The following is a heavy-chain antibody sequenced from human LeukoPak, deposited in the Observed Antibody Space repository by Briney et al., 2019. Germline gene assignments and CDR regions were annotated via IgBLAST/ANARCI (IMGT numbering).Heavy chain of an antibody. D-gene: IGHD3-10*01. Sequence: ASVKVSCKASGGTFSSYAISWVRQAPGQGLEWMGEIIPIFGTANYAQKFQGRVTITTDESTSTAYMALSSLRSEDTAVYYCARTRYYYGSGSYDLVDYWGQGTLITVSS. V-gene: IGHV1-69*05. J-gene: IGHJ4*02. CDR3: ARTRYYYGSGSYDLVDY. CDR1: GGTFSSYA. CDR2: IIPIFGTA.